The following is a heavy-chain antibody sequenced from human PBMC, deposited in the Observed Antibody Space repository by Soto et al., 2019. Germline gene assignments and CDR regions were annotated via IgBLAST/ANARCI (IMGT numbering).Heavy chain of an antibody. CDR1: GFTFSSYA. J-gene: IGHJ6*02. D-gene: IGHD6-19*01. V-gene: IGHV3-30-3*01. Sequence: GGSLRLSCAASGFTFSSYAMHWVRQAPGKGLEWVAVISYDGSNKYYADSVKGRFTISRDNSKNTLYPQMNSLRAEDTAVYYCARDSSGSLYYYYGMDVWGQGTTVTVSS. CDR3: ARDSSGSLYYYYGMDV. CDR2: ISYDGSNK.